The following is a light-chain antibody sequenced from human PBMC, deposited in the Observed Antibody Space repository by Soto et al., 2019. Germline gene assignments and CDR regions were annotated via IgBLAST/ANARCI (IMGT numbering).Light chain of an antibody. V-gene: IGLV2-8*01. CDR1: SSDVGDFSY. CDR2: EVS. J-gene: IGLJ3*02. Sequence: QSALTQPPSASGSPGQSVTISCTGTSSDVGDFSYVSWYQQHPGKAPKLMIYEVSKRPSGVPDRFSGSKSGNTASLTVSGLQAEDEADYCCSSYAGSNILMFGGGTKLTVL. CDR3: SSYAGSNILM.